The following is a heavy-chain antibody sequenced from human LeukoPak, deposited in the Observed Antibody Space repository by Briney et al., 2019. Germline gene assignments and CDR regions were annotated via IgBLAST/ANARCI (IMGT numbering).Heavy chain of an antibody. V-gene: IGHV3-7*03. D-gene: IGHD6-13*01. CDR1: GFTFSSYW. J-gene: IGHJ4*02. Sequence: GGSLRLSCAASGFTFSSYWMSWVRQAPGKGLEWVANINQDGSAKYYVDSVKGRFTISGDNAKNSLYLQMNSLRAEDTAVYYCAREGSSSWYIGIDYWGQGTLVTVSS. CDR2: INQDGSAK. CDR3: AREGSSSWYIGIDY.